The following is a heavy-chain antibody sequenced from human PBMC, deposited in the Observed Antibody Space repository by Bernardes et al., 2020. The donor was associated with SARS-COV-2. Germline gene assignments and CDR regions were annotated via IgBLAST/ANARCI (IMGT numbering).Heavy chain of an antibody. CDR2: ISGSGVST. CDR1: GITSGNYA. V-gene: IGHV3-23*01. CDR3: AKERFGHVAGFFDY. J-gene: IGHJ4*02. D-gene: IGHD6-19*01. Sequence: GSLRLSCADSGITSGNYAMSWVRQVPGKGLEWVSGISGSGVSTDYAASVRGRFTISGDDSKDTLYLHMNSLRVEDTALYYCAKERFGHVAGFFDYWGQGTLGTVAS.